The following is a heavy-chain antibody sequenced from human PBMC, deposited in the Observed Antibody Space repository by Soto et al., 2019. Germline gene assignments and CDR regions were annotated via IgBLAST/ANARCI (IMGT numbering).Heavy chain of an antibody. D-gene: IGHD6-19*01. V-gene: IGHV3-30*18. CDR2: ISHDGGAV. Sequence: QVPLVESGGGVVQPGRSLRLSCAASGFSFSTTGMHWVRQAPGKGLEWVAMISHDGGAVHFADSVKGRFTISRDDSKNTLYLQMNSLRPEDTAVYYCAKDLYSSDWYNYFDPWGQGTLVTVSS. J-gene: IGHJ5*02. CDR1: GFSFSTTG. CDR3: AKDLYSSDWYNYFDP.